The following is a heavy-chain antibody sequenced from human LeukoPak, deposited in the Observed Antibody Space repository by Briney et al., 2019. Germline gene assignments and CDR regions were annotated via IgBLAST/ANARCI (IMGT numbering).Heavy chain of an antibody. Sequence: ASVKVSCKASGYTFTSYGISWARQAPGQGLEWLGWISAYNGNTNYAQKLQGRVTMTTDTSTSTAYMELRSLRSDDTAVYYCARVRDEGYYYYYYMDVWGKGTTVTVSS. CDR2: ISAYNGNT. CDR3: ARVRDEGYYYYYYMDV. V-gene: IGHV1-18*01. J-gene: IGHJ6*03. CDR1: GYTFTSYG.